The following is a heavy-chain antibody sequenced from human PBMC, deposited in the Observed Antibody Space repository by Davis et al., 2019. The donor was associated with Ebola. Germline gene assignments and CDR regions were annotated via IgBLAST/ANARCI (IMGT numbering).Heavy chain of an antibody. CDR3: AKGKRHKYFDY. CDR2: ISYDGNNK. V-gene: IGHV3-30*18. CDR1: GFTFSSYG. Sequence: GESLKISCAASGFTFSSYGMHWVRQAPGKGLEWVAVISYDGNNKYYADSVKGRFTISRDNSKNTLYLQMNSLRAEDTAVYYCAKGKRHKYFDYWGQGTLVTVSS. J-gene: IGHJ4*02.